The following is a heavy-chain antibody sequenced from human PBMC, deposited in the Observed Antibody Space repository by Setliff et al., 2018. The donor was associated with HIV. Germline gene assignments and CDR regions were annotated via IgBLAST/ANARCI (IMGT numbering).Heavy chain of an antibody. CDR1: DDSFSNYD. CDR2: ISSSGTT. Sequence: SETLSLTCVVSDDSFSNYDWTWIRQSPGKALEWIGYISSSGTTNYNPSLRSRVTISMETSNTRFSLWLRSATAADTAVYYCARKGNWNYPYDYWGQGTLVTVSS. V-gene: IGHV4-4*09. CDR3: ARKGNWNYPYDY. J-gene: IGHJ4*02. D-gene: IGHD1-7*01.